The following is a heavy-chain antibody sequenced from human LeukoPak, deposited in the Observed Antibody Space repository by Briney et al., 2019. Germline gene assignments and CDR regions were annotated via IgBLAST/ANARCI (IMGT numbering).Heavy chain of an antibody. Sequence: PGGSLRLSCAASGFTFSSYSMNWVRQAPGKGLEWVSSISSSSSYIYYADSVKGRFTISRDNSKNTLYLQMNSLRAEDTAVYYCRAVVTANNLFLDYWGQGTLVTVSS. V-gene: IGHV3-21*01. CDR2: ISSSSSYI. CDR1: GFTFSSYS. J-gene: IGHJ4*02. D-gene: IGHD2-21*02. CDR3: RAVVTANNLFLDY.